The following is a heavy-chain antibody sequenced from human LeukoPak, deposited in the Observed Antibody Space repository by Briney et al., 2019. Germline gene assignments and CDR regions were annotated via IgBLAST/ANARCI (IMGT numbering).Heavy chain of an antibody. CDR2: INAGNGNT. CDR3: ARVPRPYDSSGYVYN. J-gene: IGHJ4*02. Sequence: ASVKVSCKASGYIFTSYAMHWVRQAPGQRLEWMGWINAGNGNTKYSQKFQGRVTITRDTSASTAYMELSSLRSEDTAVYYCARVPRPYDSSGYVYNWGQGTLVTVSS. D-gene: IGHD3-22*01. V-gene: IGHV1-3*01. CDR1: GYIFTSYA.